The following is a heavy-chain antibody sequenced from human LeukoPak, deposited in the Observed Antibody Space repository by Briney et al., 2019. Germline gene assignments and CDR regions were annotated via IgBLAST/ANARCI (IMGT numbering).Heavy chain of an antibody. J-gene: IGHJ4*02. V-gene: IGHV3-23*01. CDR2: ISGSGGST. Sequence: GGSLRLSCAASGFTFSSYAMSWVRQAPGKGLEWVSAISGSGGSTYYADSVKGRFTISRDNSKNTLYLQMNSLRAEDTAVYYCARDVHTIFGVVITGPFDYWGQGTLVTVSS. D-gene: IGHD3-3*01. CDR3: ARDVHTIFGVVITGPFDY. CDR1: GFTFSSYA.